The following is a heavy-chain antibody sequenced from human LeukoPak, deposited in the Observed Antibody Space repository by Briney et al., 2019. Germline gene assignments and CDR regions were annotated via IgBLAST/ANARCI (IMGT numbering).Heavy chain of an antibody. J-gene: IGHJ6*03. V-gene: IGHV4-59*01. D-gene: IGHD1-14*01. Sequence: SETLSLTCTVSGGSISSYYWSWIRQPPAKGLEWIGYIYYSGSTNYNPSLKSRVTISVDTSKNQFSLKLSSVTAADTAVYYCARSGTTYYYYYMDVWGKGTTVTVSS. CDR3: ARSGTTYYYYYMDV. CDR1: GGSISSYY. CDR2: IYYSGST.